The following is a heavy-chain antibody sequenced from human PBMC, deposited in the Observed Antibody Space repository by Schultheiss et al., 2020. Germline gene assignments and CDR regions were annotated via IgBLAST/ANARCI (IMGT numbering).Heavy chain of an antibody. V-gene: IGHV4-34*11. J-gene: IGHJ6*02. D-gene: IGHD3-3*01. CDR2: IYYSGST. CDR1: GGSFSGYY. CDR3: ARDPLTLTIFGVVRFSYYYGMDV. Sequence: SETLSLTCAVYGGSFSGYYWGWIRQPPGKGLEWIGSIYYSGSTNYNPSLKSRVTMSVDTSKNQFSLKLSSVTAADTAVYYCARDPLTLTIFGVVRFSYYYGMDVWGQGTTVTVSS.